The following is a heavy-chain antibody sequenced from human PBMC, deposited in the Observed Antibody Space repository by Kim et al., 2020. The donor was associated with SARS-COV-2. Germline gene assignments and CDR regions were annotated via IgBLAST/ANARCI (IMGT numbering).Heavy chain of an antibody. V-gene: IGHV4-39*01. CDR2: IYYSGST. D-gene: IGHD2-15*01. CDR3: GGGEAATRILDY. J-gene: IGHJ4*02. Sequence: SETLSLTCTVSGGSISSSSYYWGWIRQPPGKGLEWIGSIYYSGSTYYNPSLKSRVTISVDTSKNQFSLKLSSVTAADTAVYYCGGGEAATRILDYWGQGTLVTVSS. CDR1: GGSISSSSYY.